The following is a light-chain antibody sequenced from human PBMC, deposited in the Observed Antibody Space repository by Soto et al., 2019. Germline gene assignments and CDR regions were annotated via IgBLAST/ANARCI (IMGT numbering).Light chain of an antibody. CDR2: GNN. CDR1: SSNIGAGFD. Sequence: QPVLTQPPSVSRAPGQRVTIPCTGTSSNIGAGFDVHWYQHLPGTAPKLLIYGNNHRPSGVPDRFSGSKSGTSASLAITGLQAEDEADYSCQSFDTSLGRSVFGGGTKLTVL. J-gene: IGLJ2*01. CDR3: QSFDTSLGRSV. V-gene: IGLV1-40*01.